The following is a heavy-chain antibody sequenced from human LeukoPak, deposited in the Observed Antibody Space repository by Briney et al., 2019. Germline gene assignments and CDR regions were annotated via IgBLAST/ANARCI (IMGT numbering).Heavy chain of an antibody. D-gene: IGHD2-2*01. Sequence: GAPVKVSCTASGYTFTDYYMHRVRQSPGQGLEWMGWINPHSGDTNYAQKFQGRVTMTRDTSISTAYMELSRLRSDDTAVYYCALGVPAAMSRFLFHYWGQGGLPSVSS. CDR1: GYTFTDYY. J-gene: IGHJ4*02. CDR3: ALGVPAAMSRFLFHY. CDR2: INPHSGDT. V-gene: IGHV1-2*02.